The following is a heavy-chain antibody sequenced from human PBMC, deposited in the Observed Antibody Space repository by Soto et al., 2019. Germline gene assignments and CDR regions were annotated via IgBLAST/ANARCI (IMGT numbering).Heavy chain of an antibody. D-gene: IGHD5-12*01. CDR1: GYTFTSYA. J-gene: IGHJ6*02. Sequence: ASVKVSCXASGYTFTSYAMHWVRQAPGQRLEGMGWINAGNGNTKYSQKFQGRVTITRDTSASTAYMELSSLRSEDTAVYYCARARVVDIVATSNYYYYGMDVWGQGTTVTVS. CDR2: INAGNGNT. V-gene: IGHV1-3*01. CDR3: ARARVVDIVATSNYYYYGMDV.